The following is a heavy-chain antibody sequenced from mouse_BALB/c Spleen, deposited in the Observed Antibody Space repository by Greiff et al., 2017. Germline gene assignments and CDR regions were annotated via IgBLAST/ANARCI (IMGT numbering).Heavy chain of an antibody. CDR2: IDPETGGT. CDR1: GYTFTDYE. J-gene: IGHJ1*01. CDR3: TRWLLRRYFDV. D-gene: IGHD2-3*01. V-gene: IGHV1-15*01. Sequence: QVHVKQSGAELVRPGASVTLSCKASGYTFTDYEMHWVKQTPVHGLEWIGAIDPETGGTAYNQKFKGKATLTADKSSSTAYMELRSLTSEDSAVYYCTRWLLRRYFDVWGAGTTVTVSS.